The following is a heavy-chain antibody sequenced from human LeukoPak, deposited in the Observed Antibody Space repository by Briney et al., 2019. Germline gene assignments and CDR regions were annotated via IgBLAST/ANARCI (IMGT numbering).Heavy chain of an antibody. Sequence: GGSLRLSCSASGFNFRRYAMHWVRAAPGERVEFVSSINDEWVTTDYGDSVKGRFTISRDNSKNTLYRQMNSLRTKDTALYFCVRGLYGLGWDFWGQGTLVTVSS. D-gene: IGHD3-10*01. CDR2: INDEWVTT. CDR1: GFNFRRYA. CDR3: VRGLYGLGWDF. J-gene: IGHJ4*02. V-gene: IGHV3-64D*06.